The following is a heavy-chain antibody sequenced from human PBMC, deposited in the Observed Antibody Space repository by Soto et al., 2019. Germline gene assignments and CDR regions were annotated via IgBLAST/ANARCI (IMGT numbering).Heavy chain of an antibody. J-gene: IGHJ6*02. CDR2: ISGSGGST. V-gene: IGHV3-23*01. CDR1: GFTFSSYA. D-gene: IGHD2-15*01. Sequence: XXSLSLSCAASGFTFSSYAMSWVLQAPGKGLEWVSAISGSGGSTYYADSVKGRFTISRDNSKNTLYLQMNSLRDEDTAVYYCARDRVYRYYYGMDVWGQGTTVTVSS. CDR3: ARDRVYRYYYGMDV.